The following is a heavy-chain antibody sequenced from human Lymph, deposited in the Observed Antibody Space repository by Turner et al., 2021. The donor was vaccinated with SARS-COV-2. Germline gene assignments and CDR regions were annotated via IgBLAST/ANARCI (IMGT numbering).Heavy chain of an antibody. Sequence: QVQLVQSGAAVKKPGASVKVSCKVSGYTLTDLSIHWVRQAPGKGLEWMGGFDPEDGETIYAQKFQGRVTMTEDTSTDTAYMELSSLRSEDTAVYYCATLKSNWKILTGRYYFDFWGQGTLVTVSS. CDR2: FDPEDGET. CDR1: GYTLTDLS. J-gene: IGHJ4*02. D-gene: IGHD1-1*01. CDR3: ATLKSNWKILTGRYYFDF. V-gene: IGHV1-24*01.